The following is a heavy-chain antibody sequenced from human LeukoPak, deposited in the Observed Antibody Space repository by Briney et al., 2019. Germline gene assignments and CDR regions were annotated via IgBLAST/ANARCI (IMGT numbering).Heavy chain of an antibody. Sequence: GGSLRLSCAASGFTFSDYYMSWIRQAPGKGLEWVSSISSSSSYVYYADSVKGRFTISRDNAKNSLYLQMNSLRAEDTAVYYCARVVAYGDYWGQGTLVTVSS. J-gene: IGHJ4*02. D-gene: IGHD3-16*01. CDR2: ISSSSSYV. CDR3: ARVVAYGDY. CDR1: GFTFSDYY. V-gene: IGHV3-11*06.